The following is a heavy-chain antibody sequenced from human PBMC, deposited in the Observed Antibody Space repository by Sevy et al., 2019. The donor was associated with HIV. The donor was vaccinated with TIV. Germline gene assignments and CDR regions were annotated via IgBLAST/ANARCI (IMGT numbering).Heavy chain of an antibody. V-gene: IGHV4-39*01. CDR3: AGPSRYCSSTSCSRPYYYYMDV. Sequence: SETLSLTCTVSGGSISSSSYYWGWIRQPPGKGLEWIGSIYYSWSTYYNPSLKSRVTISVDTSKNQFSLKLSSVTAADTAVYYCAGPSRYCSSTSCSRPYYYYMDVWGKGTTVTVSS. J-gene: IGHJ6*03. CDR1: GGSISSSSYY. D-gene: IGHD2-2*01. CDR2: IYYSWST.